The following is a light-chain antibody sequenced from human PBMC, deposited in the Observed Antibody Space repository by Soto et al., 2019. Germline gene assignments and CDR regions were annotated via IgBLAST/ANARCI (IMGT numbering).Light chain of an antibody. V-gene: IGKV1-39*01. CDR1: QSIRIY. Sequence: IQMTQSPFSLSASVGDRVTITCRASQSIRIYLNSYQQKPGKAPELLIFAASSLQSGVPSRFSGSGPGTDFTLTISSLQPEDFATYYCQQSGDTPPWTFGQGTKVDIK. CDR3: QQSGDTPPWT. J-gene: IGKJ1*01. CDR2: AAS.